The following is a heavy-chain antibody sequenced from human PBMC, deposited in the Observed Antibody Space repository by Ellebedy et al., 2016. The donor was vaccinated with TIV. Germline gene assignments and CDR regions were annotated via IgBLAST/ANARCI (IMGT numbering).Heavy chain of an antibody. Sequence: SETLSLXXTVSGGSISSYYWSWIRQPAGKGLEWIGRIYTSGSTNYNPSLKSRVTMSVDTSKNQFSLKLSSVTAADTAVYYCARDLEPGYCSSTSCYPTVDVWGKGTTVTVSS. CDR3: ARDLEPGYCSSTSCYPTVDV. D-gene: IGHD2-2*01. V-gene: IGHV4-4*07. J-gene: IGHJ6*04. CDR2: IYTSGST. CDR1: GGSISSYY.